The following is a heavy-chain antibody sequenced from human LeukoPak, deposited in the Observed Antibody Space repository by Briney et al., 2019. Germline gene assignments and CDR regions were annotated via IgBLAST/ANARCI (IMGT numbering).Heavy chain of an antibody. V-gene: IGHV5-51*03. CDR2: IYPDDSDT. CDR3: ARLRSSSWYTVDY. Sequence: GESLKLSCKGSGYTFPYYWIAWVRQMPGKGLEWMGFIYPDDSDTIYSPSLQGLVTISADKSITTAYLQWSSLKASDTAMYYCARLRSSSWYTVDYWGQGTLVTVSS. J-gene: IGHJ4*02. CDR1: GYTFPYYW. D-gene: IGHD6-13*01.